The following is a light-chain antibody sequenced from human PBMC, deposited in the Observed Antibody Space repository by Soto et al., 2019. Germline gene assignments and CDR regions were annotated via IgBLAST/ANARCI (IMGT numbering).Light chain of an antibody. V-gene: IGLV2-23*02. J-gene: IGLJ2*01. CDR2: EVT. CDR1: SSDVGGYNY. Sequence: QSVLTQPASVSGSPGQSITISCTGTSSDVGGYNYVSWYQQHPGKAPKLILYEVTKRPSGVSNRFSGSKSGNTASLTISGLQTEDDSHYYCCSYANGNTLLFGGGTKLTVL. CDR3: CSYANGNTLL.